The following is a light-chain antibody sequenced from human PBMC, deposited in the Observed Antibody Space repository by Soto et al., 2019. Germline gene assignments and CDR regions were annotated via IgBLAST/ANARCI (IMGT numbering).Light chain of an antibody. CDR3: QQSHGIPYT. Sequence: DIQMTQSPSSLSASVGDRVTITCRASQTISTYLNWYQQEPGKAPKLLIYAASSLQSGVPSRFSGSGSGTDFPITISSLQPEDFAAYYCQQSHGIPYTFGQGTKLEIK. CDR1: QTISTY. J-gene: IGKJ2*01. CDR2: AAS. V-gene: IGKV1-39*01.